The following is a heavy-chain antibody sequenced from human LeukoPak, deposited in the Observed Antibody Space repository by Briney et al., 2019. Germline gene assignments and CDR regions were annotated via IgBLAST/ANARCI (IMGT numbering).Heavy chain of an antibody. J-gene: IGHJ2*01. CDR1: GFTFSSYG. D-gene: IGHD3-22*01. V-gene: IGHV3-23*01. CDR3: AKTDSSGLGLRLGWCFDL. CDR2: ISGSGGST. Sequence: PGGSLRLSCAASGFTFSSYGMSWVRQAPGKGLEWVSAISGSGGSTYYADSVKGRFTISRDNSKNTPYLQMNSLRAEDTAVYYCAKTDSSGLGLRLGWCFDLWGRGTLVTVSS.